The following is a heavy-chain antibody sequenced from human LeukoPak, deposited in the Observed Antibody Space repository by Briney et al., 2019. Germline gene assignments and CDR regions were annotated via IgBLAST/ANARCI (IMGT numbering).Heavy chain of an antibody. CDR1: GFTVSSNY. CDR2: IYSGGST. J-gene: IGHJ6*02. D-gene: IGHD2-2*01. V-gene: IGHV3-53*01. Sequence: GGSLRLSCAASGFTVSSNYMSWVRQAPGKGLEWVSVIYSGGSTYYADSVKGRFTISRDNSKNTLYLQMNSLRAEDTAVYYCARSSCSSTSYPGDYYYGMEVWGQGTTVTVSS. CDR3: ARSSCSSTSYPGDYYYGMEV.